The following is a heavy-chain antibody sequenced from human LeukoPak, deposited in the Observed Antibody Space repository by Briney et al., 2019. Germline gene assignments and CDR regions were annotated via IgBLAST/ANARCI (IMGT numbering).Heavy chain of an antibody. D-gene: IGHD7-27*01. CDR2: IYHTGST. J-gene: IGHJ4*02. CDR1: GYSISSGYY. V-gene: IGHV4-38-2*02. Sequence: KASETLSLTCTVSGYSISSGYYWGWIRQSPGKGLEWIGYIYHTGSTSYSPSLKSRVTISADTSQNQFSLKLSSVTAADTAVYYCASRKLGNDYWGQGTLVTVSS. CDR3: ASRKLGNDY.